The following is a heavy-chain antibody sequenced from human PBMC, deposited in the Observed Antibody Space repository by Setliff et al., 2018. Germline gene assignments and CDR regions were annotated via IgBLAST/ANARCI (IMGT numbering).Heavy chain of an antibody. Sequence: GGSLRLSCAASGFTFSGKDMHWVRQAPGKGLEWVAGSWYDGATKYYADSVKSRFTISRDNSKNTLYLQMNRLRAEDTAVYYCAKDVGLGSGWSYFDFWGQGALVTVSS. CDR2: SWYDGATK. J-gene: IGHJ4*02. CDR1: GFTFSGKD. CDR3: AKDVGLGSGWSYFDF. V-gene: IGHV3-33*06. D-gene: IGHD6-19*01.